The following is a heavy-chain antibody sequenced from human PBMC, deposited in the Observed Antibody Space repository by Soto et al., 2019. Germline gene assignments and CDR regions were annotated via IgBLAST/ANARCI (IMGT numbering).Heavy chain of an antibody. CDR1: GFTFSSYA. J-gene: IGHJ4*01. Sequence: EVQLLESGGGLVQPGGSLRLSCAASGFTFSSYAMTWVRQAPGKGLEYVSTLSGSGVSAYYADSVRGRFTISRDNSKNTLYLQMNSLRAEDTAIYYCAKPLQVYWGHGTLVTVSS. CDR3: AKPLQVY. CDR2: LSGSGVSA. V-gene: IGHV3-23*01.